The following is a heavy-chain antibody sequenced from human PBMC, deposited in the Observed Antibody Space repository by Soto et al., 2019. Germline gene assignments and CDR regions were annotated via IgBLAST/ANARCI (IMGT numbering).Heavy chain of an antibody. Sequence: QVQLVQSGAEVKKPGSSVKVSCKASGGTFSSYAISWVRQAPGQGLEWMGGIIPIFGTANYAQKFQGRVTITADKSTSTAYMELSSLRSEDTAVYYCARALRGIHCSSTSCYTGDSNWFDPWGQGTLVTVSS. CDR3: ARALRGIHCSSTSCYTGDSNWFDP. J-gene: IGHJ5*02. V-gene: IGHV1-69*06. CDR2: IIPIFGTA. D-gene: IGHD2-2*02. CDR1: GGTFSSYA.